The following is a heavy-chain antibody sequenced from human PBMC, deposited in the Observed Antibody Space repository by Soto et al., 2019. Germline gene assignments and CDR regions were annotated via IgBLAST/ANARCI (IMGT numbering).Heavy chain of an antibody. V-gene: IGHV4-39*02. CDR1: GGSISGSSSYY. Sequence: SETLSLTCTVSGGSISGSSSYYGGWIRQPPGKGLEWIGSIYYSGSTYYSPSLRSRIIISVHTSKNQFSLQLSSVTAADTAVYYCAREGGEGNYFDYWGQGTLVT. J-gene: IGHJ4*02. D-gene: IGHD3-10*01. CDR3: AREGGEGNYFDY. CDR2: IYYSGST.